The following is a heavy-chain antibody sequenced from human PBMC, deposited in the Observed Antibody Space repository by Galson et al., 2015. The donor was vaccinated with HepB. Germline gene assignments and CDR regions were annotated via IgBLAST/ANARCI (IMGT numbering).Heavy chain of an antibody. V-gene: IGHV2-70*11. CDR3: ARTHPEYRSGWPFDY. CDR1: GFSLRTNGMC. D-gene: IGHD6-19*01. Sequence: PALVKPTQTLTLTCTFSGFSLRTNGMCVYWIRQPPGKALEFLARIDWDDDKYYNTSLKTRLTISKDTARNQVVLTLTNVDPVDTATYYCARTHPEYRSGWPFDYWGQGTQVSVSS. CDR2: IDWDDDK. J-gene: IGHJ4*02.